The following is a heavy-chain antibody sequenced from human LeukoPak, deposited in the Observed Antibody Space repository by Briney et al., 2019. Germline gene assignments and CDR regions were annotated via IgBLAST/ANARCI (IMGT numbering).Heavy chain of an antibody. Sequence: GGSLGLSCAASGFTFSSYAMSWIRQGPGKGLEWVSGISDSGGSSYYADSVKGRFTISRDNSKNTLYLQMNSLRAEDTAVYYCAKLPVSYSSGWSNFDYWGQGTLVTVSS. V-gene: IGHV3-23*01. D-gene: IGHD6-19*01. CDR2: ISDSGGSS. J-gene: IGHJ4*02. CDR1: GFTFSSYA. CDR3: AKLPVSYSSGWSNFDY.